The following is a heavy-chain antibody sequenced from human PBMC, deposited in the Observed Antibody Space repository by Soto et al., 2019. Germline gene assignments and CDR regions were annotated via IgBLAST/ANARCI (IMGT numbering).Heavy chain of an antibody. D-gene: IGHD5-18*01. CDR1: GGSVSSGSYY. CDR2: IYYSGST. Sequence: PSETLSLTCTVSGGSVSSGSYYWSWIRQPPGKGLEWIGYIYYSGSTNYNPSLKSRVTISVDTSKNQFSLKLSSVTAADTAVYYCARASPGILQLQTYYYYGMDVWGQGTTVTVSS. J-gene: IGHJ6*02. V-gene: IGHV4-61*01. CDR3: ARASPGILQLQTYYYYGMDV.